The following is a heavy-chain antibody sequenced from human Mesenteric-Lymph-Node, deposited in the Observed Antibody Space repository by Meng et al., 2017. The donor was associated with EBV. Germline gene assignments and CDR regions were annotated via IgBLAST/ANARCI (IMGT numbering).Heavy chain of an antibody. V-gene: IGHV4-4*02. CDR3: ARGSLVGDPPGKFDY. Sequence: QGRLQGSAPGLVKPSGTLALTCGVAGGSIGNSYWWSWVRQAPGKGLEWIGEIYYTGSTNYNPSLKSRVTISVDKSKNQFSLNVSSVTAADTAVYYCARGSLVGDPPGKFDYWGQGTLVTVSS. CDR1: GGSIGNSYW. J-gene: IGHJ4*02. CDR2: IYYTGST. D-gene: IGHD1-26*01.